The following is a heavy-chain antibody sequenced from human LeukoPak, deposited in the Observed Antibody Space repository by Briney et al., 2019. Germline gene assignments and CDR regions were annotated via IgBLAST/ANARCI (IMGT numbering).Heavy chain of an antibody. CDR2: INHSGST. V-gene: IGHV4-34*01. CDR1: GGSFSGYY. J-gene: IGHJ4*02. CDR3: ARGSSAWYFDY. D-gene: IGHD6-19*01. Sequence: SETLSLTCAVYGGSFSGYYWSWIRQPPGKGLEWIGEINHSGSTNYNPSLKGRVTISLDTSTNQFSLKLSSVTAADTAVYFCARGSSAWYFDYWGQGTLVTVSS.